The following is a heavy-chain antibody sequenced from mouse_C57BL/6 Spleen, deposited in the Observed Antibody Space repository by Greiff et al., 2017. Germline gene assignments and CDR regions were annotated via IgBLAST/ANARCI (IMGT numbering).Heavy chain of an antibody. CDR1: GFTFSSYT. D-gene: IGHD1-1*01. Sequence: EVQLVESGGGLVKPGGSLKLSCAASGFTFSSYTMSWVRQTPEKRLEWVATISGGGGNTYYPDSVKGRFTISRDNAKNTLYLQCSSLRSEDTALYYCARQDPCSSYWCFDVWGTGTTVTVAS. V-gene: IGHV5-9*01. CDR3: ARQDPCSSYWCFDV. J-gene: IGHJ1*03. CDR2: ISGGGGNT.